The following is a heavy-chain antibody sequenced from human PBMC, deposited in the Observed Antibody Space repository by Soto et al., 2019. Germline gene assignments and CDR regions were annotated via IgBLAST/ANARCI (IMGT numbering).Heavy chain of an antibody. Sequence: QVQLQESGPGLVKPSQTLSLTCTVSGGSISSGGYYWSWIRQHPGKGLEWIGYIYYSESTYYNPSLKSRVTKPVDTSKNLFSLKLSSVTAADTAVYYCARELGYGSGSYQMNWFDPWGQGTLVTVSS. CDR1: GGSISSGGYY. V-gene: IGHV4-31*03. D-gene: IGHD3-10*01. CDR2: IYYSEST. J-gene: IGHJ5*02. CDR3: ARELGYGSGSYQMNWFDP.